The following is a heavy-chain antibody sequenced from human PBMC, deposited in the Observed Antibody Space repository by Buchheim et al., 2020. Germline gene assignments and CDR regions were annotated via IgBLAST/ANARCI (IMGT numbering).Heavy chain of an antibody. CDR1: GFTFSRYH. D-gene: IGHD2-15*01. CDR2: ISYDGSHK. J-gene: IGHJ4*02. Sequence: QVQLVESGGGVVQPGRSLRLSCAASGFTFSRYHMHWVRQAPGKGLEWLAVISYDGSHKYYADSVKGLLTISRDNSKHTLYLQMNSLRAEDTAVYYCAKDRSYCSGGSCPNYFDYWGQGTL. CDR3: AKDRSYCSGGSCPNYFDY. V-gene: IGHV3-30*18.